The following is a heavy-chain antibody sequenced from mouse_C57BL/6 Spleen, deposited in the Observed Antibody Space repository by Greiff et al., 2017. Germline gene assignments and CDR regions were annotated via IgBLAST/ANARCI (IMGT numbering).Heavy chain of an antibody. V-gene: IGHV1-9*01. CDR2: ILPGSGST. Sequence: QVQLQQSGAELMKPGASVKLSCKATGYTFTGYWIEWVKQRPGHGLEWIGEILPGSGSTNYTEKFKGKATFTADTSSNTAYMQLSSLTTEDSAIYYCARGGYYVGFYAMDYWGQGTSVTVSS. D-gene: IGHD2-3*01. CDR3: ARGGYYVGFYAMDY. J-gene: IGHJ4*01. CDR1: GYTFTGYW.